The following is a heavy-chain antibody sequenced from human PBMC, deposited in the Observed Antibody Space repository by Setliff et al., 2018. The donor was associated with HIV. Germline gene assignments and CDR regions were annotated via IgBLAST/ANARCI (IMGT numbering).Heavy chain of an antibody. CDR1: DDSISSNY. V-gene: IGHV4-4*07. Sequence: KTSETLSLTCTVSDDSISSNYWSWIRQSAGKGLEWVGRIYTGGRTNYNPSLKGRVTMSVDTSKNQFSLNLSSVTAADPAVYYCARDRMPMASWVPDKWGQGTLVTVSS. J-gene: IGHJ4*02. D-gene: IGHD2-2*01. CDR3: ARDRMPMASWVPDK. CDR2: IYTGGRT.